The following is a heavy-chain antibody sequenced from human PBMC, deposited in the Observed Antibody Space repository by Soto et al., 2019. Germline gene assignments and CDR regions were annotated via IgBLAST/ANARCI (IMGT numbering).Heavy chain of an antibody. CDR2: IYHSGST. CDR1: GGSISSGGYS. D-gene: IGHD3-3*01. J-gene: IGHJ4*02. CDR3: AAGAIFGVVPLDY. V-gene: IGHV4-30-2*01. Sequence: QLQLQESGSGLVKPSQTLSLTCAVSGGSISSGGYSWSWIRQPPGKGLEWIGYIYHSGSTYYNPSLKIRATISVARSKNQCSLQLSSVTAADTAVYYCAAGAIFGVVPLDYWGQGTLVTVSS.